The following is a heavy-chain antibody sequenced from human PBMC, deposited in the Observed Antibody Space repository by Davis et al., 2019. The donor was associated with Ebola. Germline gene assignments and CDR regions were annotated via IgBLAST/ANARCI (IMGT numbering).Heavy chain of an antibody. CDR3: ARGENYGSGSVDY. CDR2: IYYSGST. V-gene: IGHV4-61*01. CDR1: GGSVSSGSYY. J-gene: IGHJ4*02. D-gene: IGHD3-10*01. Sequence: MPSETLSLTCTVSGGSVSSGSYYWSWIRQPPEKGLEWVGYIYYSGSTNCNPSLKSRVTISVDTSKNQFSLKLSSVTAADTAVYYCARGENYGSGSVDYWGQGTLVTVSS.